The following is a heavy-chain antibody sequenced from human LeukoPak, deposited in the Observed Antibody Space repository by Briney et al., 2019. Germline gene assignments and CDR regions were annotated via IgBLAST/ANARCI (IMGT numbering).Heavy chain of an antibody. Sequence: SDTLSLTCAASGAPFSNYYWSWVRQSPGERLEWIGEINHSGYTNYNPSLKSRVTMTIDTSKNQFSLILTSVTAADAGVYYCTRAVAGHPGWGQGTLVTVSS. CDR1: GAPFSNYY. CDR2: INHSGYT. V-gene: IGHV4-34*01. D-gene: IGHD6-19*01. CDR3: TRAVAGHPG. J-gene: IGHJ4*02.